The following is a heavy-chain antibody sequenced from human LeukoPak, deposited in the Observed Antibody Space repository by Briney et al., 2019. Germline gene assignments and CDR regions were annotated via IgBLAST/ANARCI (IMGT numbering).Heavy chain of an antibody. V-gene: IGHV3-7*01. CDR3: ARDRLRYYMDV. D-gene: IGHD4-17*01. J-gene: IGHJ6*03. CDR2: IKQDGSEK. CDR1: GFAFSNYW. Sequence: GGSLRLSCAASGFAFSNYWMNWVRQAQGKGLEWVANIKQDGSEKYYVDSVKGRFTISRDNAKNSLYLQMNSLRAEDTAVYYCARDRLRYYMDVWGKGTTVTISS.